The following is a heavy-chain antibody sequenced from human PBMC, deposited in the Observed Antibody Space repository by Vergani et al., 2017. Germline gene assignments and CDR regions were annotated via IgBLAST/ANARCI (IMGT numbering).Heavy chain of an antibody. V-gene: IGHV3-30*02. J-gene: IGHJ6*02. CDR3: AKDVVVVVAATPYYYGMDV. CDR1: GFSFNTYG. CDR2: IGYDGRIK. Sequence: QVQLVETGGGMVQPGGSLRLYCATSGFSFNTYGAHWVRQAPGKGLEWVAFIGYDGRIKYNVDSVKGRFTISRDTSKKTLSLQMRSLRADDTAVYYCAKDVVVVVAATPYYYGMDVWGQGTTVTVSS. D-gene: IGHD2-15*01.